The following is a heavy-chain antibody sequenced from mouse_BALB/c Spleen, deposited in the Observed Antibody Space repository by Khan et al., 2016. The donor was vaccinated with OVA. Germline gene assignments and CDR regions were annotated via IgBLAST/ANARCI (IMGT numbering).Heavy chain of an antibody. Sequence: EVKLLESGGGLVQPGGSLKLSCAASGFDFSRYWMSWVRQAPGKGLEWIGEINPASSTINYTPSLKDKFIISRDNAKNTLYLQMSKVRSEDTALYYCARRGDYYGSSPAWFAYWGQGTLVTVSA. CDR1: GFDFSRYW. V-gene: IGHV4-1*02. CDR2: INPASSTI. D-gene: IGHD1-1*01. J-gene: IGHJ3*01. CDR3: ARRGDYYGSSPAWFAY.